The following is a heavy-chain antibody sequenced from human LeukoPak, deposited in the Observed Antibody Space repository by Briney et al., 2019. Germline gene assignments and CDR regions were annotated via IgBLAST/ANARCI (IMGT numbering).Heavy chain of an antibody. Sequence: SETLSLTCTVSGYSISSGYYWGWIRQPPGKGLEWIGSIYHSGSTYYNPSLKSRVTISVDTSKNQFSLKLSSVTAADTAVYYCAGSDTIGYTPREWDYWYFDLWGRGTLVTVSS. CDR3: AGSDTIGYTPREWDYWYFDL. CDR2: IYHSGST. V-gene: IGHV4-38-2*02. D-gene: IGHD5-18*01. CDR1: GYSISSGYY. J-gene: IGHJ2*01.